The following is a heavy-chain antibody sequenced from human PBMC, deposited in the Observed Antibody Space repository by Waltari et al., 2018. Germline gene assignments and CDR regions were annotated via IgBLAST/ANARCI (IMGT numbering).Heavy chain of an antibody. D-gene: IGHD4-17*01. CDR1: GYTFTSYA. V-gene: IGHV1-3*01. CDR3: ARAHDYGDYVD. J-gene: IGHJ4*02. Sequence: QVQLVQSGAEVKKPGASVQVSCKASGYTFTSYAMHWVRQAPGQRLEWMGCINAGNGNTKYSQKFQGRVTITRDTSASTAYMELSSLRSEDTAVYYCARAHDYGDYVDWGQGTLVTVSS. CDR2: INAGNGNT.